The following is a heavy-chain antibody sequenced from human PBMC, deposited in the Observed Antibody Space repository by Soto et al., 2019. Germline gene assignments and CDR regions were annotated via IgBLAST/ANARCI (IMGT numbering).Heavy chain of an antibody. V-gene: IGHV3-23*01. Sequence: GGSLRLSCAASGFTFSSYAMSWVRQAPGKGLEWVSAISGSGGSTYYADSVKGRFTISRDNSKNTLYLQMNSLRAEDTAVYYCAKDLLREYYDYIWGSYRPTFDYWGQGTLVTVSS. D-gene: IGHD3-16*02. CDR2: ISGSGGST. CDR3: AKDLLREYYDYIWGSYRPTFDY. J-gene: IGHJ4*02. CDR1: GFTFSSYA.